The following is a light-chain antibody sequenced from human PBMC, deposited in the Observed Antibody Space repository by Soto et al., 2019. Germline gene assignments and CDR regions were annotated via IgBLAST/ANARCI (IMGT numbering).Light chain of an antibody. CDR2: GNS. CDR1: SSNIGAGYD. Sequence: QSVLTQPPSVSGAPGQRVTISCTGSSSNIGAGYDVHWYQQPPGKAPKLLIYGNSNRPSGVPDRFSGSKSGTSASLAITGLQAEDEADYYCQSYDSSLSGGVFGGGTKLTVL. CDR3: QSYDSSLSGGV. V-gene: IGLV1-40*01. J-gene: IGLJ3*02.